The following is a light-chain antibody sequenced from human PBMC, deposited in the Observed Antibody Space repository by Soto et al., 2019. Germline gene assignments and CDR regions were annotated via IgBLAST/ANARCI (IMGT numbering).Light chain of an antibody. Sequence: DMQMTQSPSSVSASVGDRVTITCRASQDIHTWVAWFQQKPGKAPKLLIYGASSLHSGVPSRFSGSGSGTDFSRTITNLQPEDFATYYCQQANSFPFTFGPGTTVDV. J-gene: IGKJ3*01. CDR2: GAS. CDR3: QQANSFPFT. V-gene: IGKV1-12*01. CDR1: QDIHTW.